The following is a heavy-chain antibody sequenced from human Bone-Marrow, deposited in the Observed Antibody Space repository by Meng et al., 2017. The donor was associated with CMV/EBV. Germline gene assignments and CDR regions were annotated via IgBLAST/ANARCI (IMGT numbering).Heavy chain of an antibody. CDR2: ISAYNGNT. CDR3: ARFQWLNPAYYYYYGMDV. Sequence: ASVKVSCKASGYTFTSYGISWVRQAPGQGLEWMGWISAYNGNTNYTQTLQGRVTMTTDTSTSTAYMELRSLRSDDTAVYYCARFQWLNPAYYYYYGMDVWGQGTTVTVSS. J-gene: IGHJ6*02. V-gene: IGHV1-18*01. CDR1: GYTFTSYG. D-gene: IGHD5-18*01.